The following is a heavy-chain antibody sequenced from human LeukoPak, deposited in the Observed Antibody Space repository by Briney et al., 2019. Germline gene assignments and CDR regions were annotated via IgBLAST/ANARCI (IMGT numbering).Heavy chain of an antibody. CDR2: IHSDGIST. D-gene: IGHD1-1*01. V-gene: IGHV3-74*01. CDR1: GFTFSNCW. J-gene: IGHJ3*02. CDR3: VRGNAHAFDI. Sequence: GGSLRLSCAASGFTFSNCWMHWVRQAPGKGLVWVSRIHSDGISTTSADSVKGRFTISRDNAENTLYLQMNSLRAEDTAVYFCVRGNAHAFDIWGQGTMVTVSS.